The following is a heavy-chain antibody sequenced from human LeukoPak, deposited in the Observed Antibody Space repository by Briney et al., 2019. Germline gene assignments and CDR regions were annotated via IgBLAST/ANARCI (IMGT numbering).Heavy chain of an antibody. J-gene: IGHJ4*02. Sequence: SETLSLTCTVSGGSVSSGSYYWSWIRQPPGKGLEWIGYIYYSGSTNYDPSLKSRVTISVDTSKNQFSLKLSSVTAADTAVYYCARLYSSGWYFDYWGQGTLVTVSS. V-gene: IGHV4-61*01. D-gene: IGHD6-19*01. CDR1: GGSVSSGSYY. CDR3: ARLYSSGWYFDY. CDR2: IYYSGST.